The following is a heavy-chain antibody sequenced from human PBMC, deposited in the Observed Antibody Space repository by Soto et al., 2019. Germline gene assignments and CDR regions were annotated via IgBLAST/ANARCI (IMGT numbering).Heavy chain of an antibody. CDR1: GYTFTNYY. V-gene: IGHV1-46*01. Sequence: VSVKVSCKASGYTFTNYYVQWVRQAPGQGLEWMGVIHPDGGHTTYSQTFQDRVTMTRDTFTSTIYMELSSLRSEDTAVYYCARGDNDYWGQGTLVTVSS. CDR3: ARGDNDY. J-gene: IGHJ4*02. CDR2: IHPDGGHT.